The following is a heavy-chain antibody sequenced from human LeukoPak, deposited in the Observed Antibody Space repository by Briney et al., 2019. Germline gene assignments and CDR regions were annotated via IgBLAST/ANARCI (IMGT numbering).Heavy chain of an antibody. CDR3: ARDHFVEIGSDWFDP. V-gene: IGHV3-21*01. CDR1: GFTFSSYS. J-gene: IGHJ5*02. D-gene: IGHD5-24*01. Sequence: GGSLRLSCAASGFTFSSYSMNWVRQAPGKGLEWVSSISSGSSYIYYADSVKGRFTISRDNAKNSLYLQMNSLRAEDTAVYYCARDHFVEIGSDWFDPWGQGTLVTVSS. CDR2: ISSGSSYI.